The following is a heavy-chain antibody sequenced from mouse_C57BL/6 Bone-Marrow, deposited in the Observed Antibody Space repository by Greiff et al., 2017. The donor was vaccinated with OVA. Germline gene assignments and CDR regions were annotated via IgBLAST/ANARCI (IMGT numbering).Heavy chain of an antibody. CDR3: ARIPTLWLRLGDYFDY. D-gene: IGHD2-2*01. V-gene: IGHV8-8*01. Sequence: QVTLKESGPGILQPSQTLSLTCSFSGFSLSTFGMGVGWIRQPSGKGLEWLAHIWWDDDKYYNPALKSRLTISKDTSKNQVFLKIANVYTADTATYYCARIPTLWLRLGDYFDYWGQGTTLTVSS. CDR1: GFSLSTFGMG. CDR2: IWWDDDK. J-gene: IGHJ2*01.